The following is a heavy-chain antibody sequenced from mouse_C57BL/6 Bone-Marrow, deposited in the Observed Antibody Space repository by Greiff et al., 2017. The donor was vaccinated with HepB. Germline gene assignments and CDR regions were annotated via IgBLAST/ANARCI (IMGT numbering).Heavy chain of an antibody. Sequence: EVHLVESGEGLVKPGGSLKLSCAASGFTFSSYAMSWVRQTPEKRLEWVAYISSGGDYIYYADTVKGRFTISRDNARNTLYLQMSSLKSEDTAMYYCTRAYYGSHWYFDVWGTGTTVTVSS. CDR1: GFTFSSYA. CDR2: ISSGGDYI. CDR3: TRAYYGSHWYFDV. J-gene: IGHJ1*03. D-gene: IGHD1-1*01. V-gene: IGHV5-9-1*02.